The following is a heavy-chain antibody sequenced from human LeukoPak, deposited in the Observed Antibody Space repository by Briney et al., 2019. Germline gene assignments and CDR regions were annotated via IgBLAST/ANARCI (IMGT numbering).Heavy chain of an antibody. J-gene: IGHJ6*03. V-gene: IGHV4-4*07. CDR1: GGSISPYY. CDR2: IYSSGTI. D-gene: IGHD3-3*01. CDR3: ARWRAIFRRYYYYMDV. Sequence: PSETLSLTCTVSGGSISPYYWSWIRQPAGKGLEWIGRIYSSGTITYNPSLKSRVTMSVDTSKNQFSLKLNSVTAADTAVYYCARWRAIFRRYYYYMDVWGKGTTVTVSS.